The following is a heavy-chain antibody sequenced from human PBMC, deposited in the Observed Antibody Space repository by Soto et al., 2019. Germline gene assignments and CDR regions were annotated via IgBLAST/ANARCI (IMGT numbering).Heavy chain of an antibody. CDR3: ARVVAHYYMDV. CDR1: GGSISSSSCY. Sequence: SETLSLTCTVSGGSISSSSCYWGWIRQPPGKGLEWIGSIYYSGSTYYNPSLKSRVTISVDTSKNQFSLKLSSVTAADTAVYYCARVVAHYYMDVWGKGTTVTVSS. CDR2: IYYSGST. V-gene: IGHV4-39*01. D-gene: IGHD2-2*01. J-gene: IGHJ6*03.